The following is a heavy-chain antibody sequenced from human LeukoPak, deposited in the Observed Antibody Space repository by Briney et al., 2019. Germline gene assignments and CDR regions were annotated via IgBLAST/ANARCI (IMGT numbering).Heavy chain of an antibody. D-gene: IGHD5-18*01. CDR3: ARDSVDTAMVYYYYYGMDV. Sequence: GGSLRLSCAASGFTFSSYAMSWVRQAPGKGLEWVSAISGSGGSTYYADSVKGRFTISRDNSKNTLYLQMNSLRAEDTAVYYCARDSVDTAMVYYYYYGMDVWGQGTTDTVSS. V-gene: IGHV3-23*01. CDR2: ISGSGGST. CDR1: GFTFSSYA. J-gene: IGHJ6*02.